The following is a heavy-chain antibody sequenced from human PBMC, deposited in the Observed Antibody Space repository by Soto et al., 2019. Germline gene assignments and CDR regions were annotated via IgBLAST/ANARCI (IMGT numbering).Heavy chain of an antibody. V-gene: IGHV1-8*02. CDR3: AREGQAPYYYYGMDV. Sequence: ASVKVSCKASGYTFTGYYMHWVRQATGQGLEWMGWINPNSGNTGYAQKYQGRVTMTRDTSISTAYMELSSLRSDDTAVYYCAREGQAPYYYYGMDVWGQGTAVTVSS. CDR1: GYTFTGYY. CDR2: INPNSGNT. J-gene: IGHJ6*02.